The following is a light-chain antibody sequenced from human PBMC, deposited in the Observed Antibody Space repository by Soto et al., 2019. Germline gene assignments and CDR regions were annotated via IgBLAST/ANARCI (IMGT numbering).Light chain of an antibody. CDR1: NSDVGSYNL. J-gene: IGLJ2*01. CDR3: CSFAGSSTLI. Sequence: QSALTQPASVSGSPGQSITISRTGTNSDVGSYNLVSWYQQHPGKAPKLMIYEDSKRPSGVSNRFSGSKSGNTASLTISGLQAEDEGDYYCCSFAGSSTLIFGGGTKVTVL. V-gene: IGLV2-23*01. CDR2: EDS.